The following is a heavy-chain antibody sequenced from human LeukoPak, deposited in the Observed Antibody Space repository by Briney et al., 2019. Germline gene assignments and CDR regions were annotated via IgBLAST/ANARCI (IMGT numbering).Heavy chain of an antibody. CDR1: GFSLHTHRVG. Sequence: SGPTLLKPTPTLTLTCTFSGFSLHTHRVGVGWIRQPPGKALEGLSLIYWDDDKRYSPSLRTRLTITKEISKNQVVLTMTNMASVDTGTYFCVRISRSFVVASDWFFDLWGRGTLVTVSS. V-gene: IGHV2-5*04. CDR2: IYWDDDK. J-gene: IGHJ2*01. D-gene: IGHD2-21*01. CDR3: VRISRSFVVASDWFFDL.